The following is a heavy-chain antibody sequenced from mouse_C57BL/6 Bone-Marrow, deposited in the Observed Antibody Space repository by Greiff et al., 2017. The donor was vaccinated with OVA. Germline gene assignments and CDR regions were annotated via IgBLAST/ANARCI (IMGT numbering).Heavy chain of an antibody. CDR3: TREAYYYSNYVDAMDY. V-gene: IGHV1-5*01. J-gene: IGHJ4*01. CDR1: GYTFTSYW. Sequence: VQLKQSGTVLARPGASVKMSCKPSGYTFTSYWMHWVKQRPGQGLEWIGAIYPGNSDTSYNQKFKGKAKLTAVTSASTAYMELSSLTNEDSAVYYCTREAYYYSNYVDAMDYWGQGTSVTVSS. D-gene: IGHD2-5*01. CDR2: IYPGNSDT.